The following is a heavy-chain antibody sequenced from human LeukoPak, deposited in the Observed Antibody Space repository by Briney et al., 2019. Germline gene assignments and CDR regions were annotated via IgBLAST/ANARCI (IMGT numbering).Heavy chain of an antibody. CDR2: IKQDGNEK. D-gene: IGHD3-22*01. Sequence: GGSLRLSCAASGFTFSHYWMSWVRQAPGKGLEWVANIKQDGNEKYYADSVKGRFTISRDNSKNTLYLQMNSLRAEDTAVYYCAKGSYYYDSSGYHYYFDYWGQGTLVTVSS. CDR1: GFTFSHYW. J-gene: IGHJ4*02. V-gene: IGHV3-7*03. CDR3: AKGSYYYDSSGYHYYFDY.